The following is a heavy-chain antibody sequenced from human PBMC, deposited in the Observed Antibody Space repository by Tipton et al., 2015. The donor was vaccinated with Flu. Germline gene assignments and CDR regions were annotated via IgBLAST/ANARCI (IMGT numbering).Heavy chain of an antibody. J-gene: IGHJ4*02. CDR2: IYHSGST. V-gene: IGHV4-4*02. D-gene: IGHD3-22*01. CDR3: ARRLSSGYYYPFDY. Sequence: TLSLTCAVSGGSISSSNWWSWVRQPLGKGLEWIGEIYHSGSTNYNPSLKSRVTISVDKSKNQFSLKLSSVTAADTAVSYCARRLSSGYYYPFDYWGQGTLVTVSS. CDR1: GGSISSSNW.